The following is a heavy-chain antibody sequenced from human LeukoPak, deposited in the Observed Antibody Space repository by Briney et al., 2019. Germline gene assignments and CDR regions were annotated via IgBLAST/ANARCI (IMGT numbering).Heavy chain of an antibody. CDR2: ISYDGNNK. CDR3: ARGAGYNYPYYFDY. D-gene: IGHD5-24*01. CDR1: GFTFSSYA. V-gene: IGHV3-30*14. J-gene: IGHJ4*02. Sequence: PGGSLRLSCAASGFTFSSYAMHWVRQAPGKGLEWVAVISYDGNNKYYADSVKGRFTISRDNSKNTLYLQMNSLRAEDTAVYYCARGAGYNYPYYFDYWGQGTLVTVSS.